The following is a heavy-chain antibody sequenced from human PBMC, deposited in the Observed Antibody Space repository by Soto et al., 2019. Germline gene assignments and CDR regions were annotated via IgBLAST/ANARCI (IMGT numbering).Heavy chain of an antibody. J-gene: IGHJ3*02. CDR2: IIPIFGTA. D-gene: IGHD1-26*01. CDR3: ARVIVGATADGAFDI. V-gene: IGHV1-69*12. Sequence: QVQLVQSGAEVKKPGSSVKVSCKASGGTFSSYAISWVRQAPGQGLEWMGGIIPIFGTANYAQKFQGRVTITADESTSTAYIELSSLRSEDRAVYYCARVIVGATADGAFDIWGQGTMVTVSS. CDR1: GGTFSSYA.